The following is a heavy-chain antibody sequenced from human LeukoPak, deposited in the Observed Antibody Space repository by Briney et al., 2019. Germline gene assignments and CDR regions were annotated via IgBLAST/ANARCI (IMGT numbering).Heavy chain of an antibody. D-gene: IGHD3-9*01. CDR1: GGSISSYY. V-gene: IGHV4-59*08. J-gene: IGHJ4*02. Sequence: ASETLSLTCTVSGGSISSYYWSWIRQPPGKGLEWIGYIYYSGSTNYNPSLKSRVTISVDTSKNQFSLKLSSVTAADTAVYYCAIPSYDILTGYHPLLLWGQGTLVTVSS. CDR2: IYYSGST. CDR3: AIPSYDILTGYHPLLL.